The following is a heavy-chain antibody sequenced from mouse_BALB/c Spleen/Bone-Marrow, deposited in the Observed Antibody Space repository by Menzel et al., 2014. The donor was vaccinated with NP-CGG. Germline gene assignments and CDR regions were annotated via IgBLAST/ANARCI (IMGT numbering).Heavy chain of an antibody. CDR2: ISSGGSYT. CDR1: GFTFSSYA. D-gene: IGHD1-1*01. Sequence: DVQLVESGGGLVKPGGSLKLSCAASGFTFSSYAMSWVRQTPEKRLEWVATISSGGSYTYYPDSVKGRFTISRDNAKNTLYLQMSSLRSEDTAMYYCARHITTVVADYWGQGTTLTASS. V-gene: IGHV5-9-3*01. J-gene: IGHJ2*01. CDR3: ARHITTVVADY.